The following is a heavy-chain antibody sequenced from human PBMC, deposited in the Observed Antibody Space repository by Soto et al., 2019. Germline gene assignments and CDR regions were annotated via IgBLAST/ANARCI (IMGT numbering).Heavy chain of an antibody. J-gene: IGHJ4*02. CDR3: GKDPHLVLLDY. D-gene: IGHD6-6*01. CDR2: INTDGSTT. CDR1: GFTFRNYW. V-gene: IGHV3-74*01. Sequence: GGSLRLSCAASGFTFRNYWMHWVSRAPGKGLVRVSRINTDGSTTSYEDSVKGRFTMSRDNAKNTLYLQMNSLRAEDTAVYYCGKDPHLVLLDYWGQGTLVTVSS.